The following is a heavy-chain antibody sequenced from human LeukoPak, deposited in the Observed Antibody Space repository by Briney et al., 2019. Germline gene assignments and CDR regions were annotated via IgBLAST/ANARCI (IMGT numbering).Heavy chain of an antibody. V-gene: IGHV1-8*01. Sequence: GASVKVSCKASGYTFIAYDINWLRQAPGRGLEGLGWVSAKTGKTAYGQKFQGRVTMARDTSISTAYMELSGLTSEDTAVYYCTRTPPKGDIDNWGLGTQVIVSS. CDR1: GYTFIAYD. D-gene: IGHD2-21*02. CDR2: VSAKTGKT. J-gene: IGHJ4*02. CDR3: TRTPPKGDIDN.